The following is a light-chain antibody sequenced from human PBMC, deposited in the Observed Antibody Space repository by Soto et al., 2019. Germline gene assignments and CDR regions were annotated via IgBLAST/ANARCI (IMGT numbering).Light chain of an antibody. CDR3: SSFTSNRIYV. CDR2: GVT. Sequence: QSPLTQPTCVSVSPGQSITISCTGNHNDIGTYDYVSWYQQHPGRAPRLLIHGVTTRPSGISGRFSASKSGLTASLTISGLQPEDEADYYCSSFTSNRIYVFGPGTKVTVL. V-gene: IGLV2-14*03. J-gene: IGLJ1*01. CDR1: HNDIGTYDY.